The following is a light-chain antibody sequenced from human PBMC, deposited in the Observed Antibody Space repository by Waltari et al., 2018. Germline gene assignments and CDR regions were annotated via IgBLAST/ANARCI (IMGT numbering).Light chain of an antibody. CDR1: ALSRKY. CDR3: YSSDNSGFYKL. V-gene: IGLV3-10*01. CDR2: GDS. J-gene: IGLJ2*01. Sequence: SHELTQPPSGSVSPGQTARITCSGDALSRKYAYWYQQKSGQAPVLVIYGDSKRPSGIPERFSGSGSGTMATLTISGAQVDDEADYYCYSSDNSGFYKLFGGGTKLTVL.